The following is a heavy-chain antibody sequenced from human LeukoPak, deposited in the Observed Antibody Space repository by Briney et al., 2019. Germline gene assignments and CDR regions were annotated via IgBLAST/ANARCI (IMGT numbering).Heavy chain of an antibody. V-gene: IGHV1-18*01. CDR1: GYTFRSYG. Sequence: ASVNVSCMASGYTFRSYGFGWVRQAPGKGVEWMGWISPYNGNTNYAQRFQGRVTMTTDTSTSTAYMELRSLRFDDTAVYYCARDGGYFDYWGRGTLVTVSS. CDR3: ARDGGYFDY. CDR2: ISPYNGNT. J-gene: IGHJ4*02.